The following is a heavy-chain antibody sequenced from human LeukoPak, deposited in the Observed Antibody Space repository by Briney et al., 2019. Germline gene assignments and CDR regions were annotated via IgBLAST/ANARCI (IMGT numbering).Heavy chain of an antibody. CDR3: AKDGAQYSSGPECDP. CDR2: ISGSGGTT. Sequence: SGGSLRLSCGASGFTFSTYAMSWVRQAPGKGLEWVSTISGSGGTTYYADSVKGRFTISRDNSKKTVSLEMSSLTAADTGVYYCAKDGAQYSSGPECDPRGQGALVTVSP. CDR1: GFTFSTYA. V-gene: IGHV3-23*01. D-gene: IGHD6-19*01. J-gene: IGHJ5*02.